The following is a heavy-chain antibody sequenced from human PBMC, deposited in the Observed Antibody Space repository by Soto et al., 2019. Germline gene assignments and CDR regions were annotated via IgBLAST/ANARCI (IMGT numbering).Heavy chain of an antibody. CDR3: AKDQGSSFHTFDY. V-gene: IGHV3-30*18. J-gene: IGHJ4*02. Sequence: QVQLVESGGGVVQPGRSLRLSCAASGFTFTSYGIHWVRQAPGKGLEWVAVISYDGNDKKYADSVKGRFTISRDNSKKTLYLQLNSLRAEDTAMYYCAKDQGSSFHTFDYWGQGTLVTVSS. CDR2: ISYDGNDK. D-gene: IGHD6-13*01. CDR1: GFTFTSYG.